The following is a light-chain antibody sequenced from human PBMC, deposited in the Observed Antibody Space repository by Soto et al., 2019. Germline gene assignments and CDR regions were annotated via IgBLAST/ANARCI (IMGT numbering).Light chain of an antibody. CDR3: QQLMTYPRT. CDR1: HGISDY. Sequence: DIQLTQSPYFLSASVGDRVTITCRASHGISDYLAWYQQKPGNAPKLLIYGTSTLQSEVPSRFIGSGSGTAFTLTISSRQPEDLATYYCQQLMTYPRTFGGGTRVEIK. J-gene: IGKJ4*01. V-gene: IGKV1-9*01. CDR2: GTS.